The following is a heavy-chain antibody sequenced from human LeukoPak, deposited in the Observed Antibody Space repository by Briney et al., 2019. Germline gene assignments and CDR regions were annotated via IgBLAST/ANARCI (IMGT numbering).Heavy chain of an antibody. Sequence: GASVKVSCKASGHTFISYYMHWVRLAPRQGLEWMGIINPSGASTTYAQKFQGRVTMTRDTSTSTVYMELSSLRSEDTAVYYCARGHYYDSSGYYYFDYWGQGTLVTVS. CDR1: GHTFISYY. CDR3: ARGHYYDSSGYYYFDY. D-gene: IGHD3-22*01. J-gene: IGHJ4*02. CDR2: INPSGAST. V-gene: IGHV1-46*01.